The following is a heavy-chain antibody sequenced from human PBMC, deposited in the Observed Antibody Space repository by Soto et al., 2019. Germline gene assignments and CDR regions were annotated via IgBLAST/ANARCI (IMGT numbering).Heavy chain of an antibody. CDR3: ASTRRDGYNNYYYYYGMDV. Sequence: EVQLVESGGGLVKPGGSLRLSCAGSGFSFSSYNMNWVRQAPGKGLEWVSSISSSSSYIYYADSVKGRFTISRDNAKNSLYLQMTSLRSGDTAVYYSASTRRDGYNNYYYYYGMDVWGQGTTVTVSS. D-gene: IGHD5-12*01. CDR1: GFSFSSYN. CDR2: ISSSSSYI. J-gene: IGHJ6*02. V-gene: IGHV3-21*01.